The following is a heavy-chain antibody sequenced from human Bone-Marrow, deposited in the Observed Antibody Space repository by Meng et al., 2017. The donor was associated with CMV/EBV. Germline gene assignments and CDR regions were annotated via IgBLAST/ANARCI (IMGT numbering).Heavy chain of an antibody. Sequence: SETLSLTCTVSGYSISSGYYWGWIRQPPGKGLEWIGSIYHSGSTYYNPSLKSRVTISVDTSKSQFSLKLSSVTAADTAVYYCARAAPFSGSYWVDYWGQGTLVTVSS. V-gene: IGHV4-38-2*02. CDR2: IYHSGST. CDR1: GYSISSGYY. J-gene: IGHJ4*02. D-gene: IGHD1-26*01. CDR3: ARAAPFSGSYWVDY.